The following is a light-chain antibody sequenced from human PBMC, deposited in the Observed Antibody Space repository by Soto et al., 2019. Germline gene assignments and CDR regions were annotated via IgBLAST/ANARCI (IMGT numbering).Light chain of an antibody. CDR3: QQYYITPFT. Sequence: DIVMTQSPDSLAVSLGERATINCKSSQSILYSSNNKNYLAWYQQKPGQPPKLLIYWASTRESGVPDRFSGSGSGTDVTLTISSLQAEDVAVYYCQQYYITPFTFGPGTKVDIK. CDR1: QSILYSSNNKNY. J-gene: IGKJ3*01. V-gene: IGKV4-1*01. CDR2: WAS.